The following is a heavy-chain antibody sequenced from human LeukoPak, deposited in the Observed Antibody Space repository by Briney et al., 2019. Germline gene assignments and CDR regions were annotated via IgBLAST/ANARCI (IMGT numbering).Heavy chain of an antibody. V-gene: IGHV4-34*01. J-gene: IGHJ3*02. CDR3: ARDSYLDAFDI. D-gene: IGHD5-18*01. Sequence: PSETLSLTCAVYGGSFSGYYWSWIHQPPGKGLEWIGEINHSGSTNYNPSLKSRVTIPVDTSKNQFSLKLSSVTAADTAVYYCARDSYLDAFDIWGQGTMVTVSS. CDR2: INHSGST. CDR1: GGSFSGYY.